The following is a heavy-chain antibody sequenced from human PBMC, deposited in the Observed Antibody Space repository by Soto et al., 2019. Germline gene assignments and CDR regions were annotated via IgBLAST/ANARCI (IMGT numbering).Heavy chain of an antibody. CDR2: ISYDGSNK. J-gene: IGHJ4*02. CDR3: AKDLSGYDLAYFDY. Sequence: GGSLRLSCAASGFTFSSYGMHWVRQAPGKGLEWVAVISYDGSNKYYADSVKGRFTISRDNSKNTLYLQMNSLRAEDTAVYYYAKDLSGYDLAYFDYWGQGTLVTVSS. D-gene: IGHD5-12*01. CDR1: GFTFSSYG. V-gene: IGHV3-30*18.